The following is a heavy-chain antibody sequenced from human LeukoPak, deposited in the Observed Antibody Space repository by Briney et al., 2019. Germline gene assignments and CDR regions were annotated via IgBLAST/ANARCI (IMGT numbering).Heavy chain of an antibody. J-gene: IGHJ4*02. CDR1: GFTFSHYS. Sequence: GGSLRLSCVASGFTFSHYSMNWVRQAPGKGLEWVSSIRFTGSYIYYADSVKGRFTISRDNSKNTLYLQMNSLRAEDTAVYYCARDRSEYDSSGAFDYWGQGTLVTVSS. V-gene: IGHV3-21*04. CDR2: IRFTGSYI. D-gene: IGHD3-22*01. CDR3: ARDRSEYDSSGAFDY.